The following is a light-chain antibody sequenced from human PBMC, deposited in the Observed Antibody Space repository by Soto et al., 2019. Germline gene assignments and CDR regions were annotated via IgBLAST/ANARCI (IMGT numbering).Light chain of an antibody. J-gene: IGKJ5*01. Sequence: ILMTQSPATLSVSPGERATLSCRASQTVTRNYLAWHQQKPGQTPRLLVYGASSRATGIPDRFSGSGSGTDFTLTISRLEPEDFAVYYCQQHGSSPITFGQGTRLEIK. CDR2: GAS. CDR1: QTVTRNY. CDR3: QQHGSSPIT. V-gene: IGKV3-20*01.